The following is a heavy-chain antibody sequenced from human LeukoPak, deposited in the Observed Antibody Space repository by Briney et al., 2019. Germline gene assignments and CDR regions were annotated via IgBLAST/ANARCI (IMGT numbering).Heavy chain of an antibody. CDR1: RFTLSIYW. CDR3: VAGDWGAGYSFDL. J-gene: IGHJ3*01. D-gene: IGHD2-21*02. CDR2: INQDGSEK. Sequence: PGGSLRHSCAASRFTLSIYWISWVRQAPGTGLEWVANINQDGSEKYYMDSVKGRFTISRDNAKTSFFLQMSSLRAEDTSVYYCVAGDWGAGYSFDLWGRGTMVTVSS. V-gene: IGHV3-7*01.